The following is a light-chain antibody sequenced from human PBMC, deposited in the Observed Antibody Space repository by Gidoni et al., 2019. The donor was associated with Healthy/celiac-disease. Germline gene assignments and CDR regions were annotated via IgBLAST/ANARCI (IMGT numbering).Light chain of an antibody. CDR1: QSISSW. Sequence: DIQMTQSPSTLSASVGDRVTITCRASQSISSWLAWYQQKPGKAPKLLIYKASSLESGVPSRFSGSGSGTEFTLTSSSLQPDDFATYYCQQYNNYSPLTFXGXTKVEIK. CDR3: QQYNNYSPLT. V-gene: IGKV1-5*03. CDR2: KAS. J-gene: IGKJ4*01.